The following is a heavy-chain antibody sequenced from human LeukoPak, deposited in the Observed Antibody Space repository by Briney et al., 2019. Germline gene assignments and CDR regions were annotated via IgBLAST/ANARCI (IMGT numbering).Heavy chain of an antibody. V-gene: IGHV2-5*01. J-gene: IGHJ1*01. Sequence: SGPTLVKPTQTLALTCTFSGFSLSTSGVGVGWIRQTPGKALEWLALIYWNDDKRYSPSLKSRLTITKDTSKNQVVLTMTNMDPVDTATYYCAQFFSAMVNAEYFQHWGQGTLVTVSS. D-gene: IGHD5-18*01. CDR1: GFSLSTSGVG. CDR2: IYWNDDK. CDR3: AQFFSAMVNAEYFQH.